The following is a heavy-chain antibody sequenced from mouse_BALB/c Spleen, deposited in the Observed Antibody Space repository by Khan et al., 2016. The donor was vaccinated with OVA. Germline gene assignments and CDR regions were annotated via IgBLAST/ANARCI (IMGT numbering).Heavy chain of an antibody. CDR3: ARLGYWLAY. D-gene: IGHD2-14*01. J-gene: IGHJ3*01. V-gene: IGHV1-80*01. Sequence: QVRLQQSGAELVRPGSSVKISCKASGYAFSSYWMNWVKQRPGQGLEWIGQIYPGDGNTHYNGNFKGKATLTADKSSSTAYMQLSSLTSDDSAVYFCARLGYWLAYWGQGTLVTVSA. CDR2: IYPGDGNT. CDR1: GYAFSSYW.